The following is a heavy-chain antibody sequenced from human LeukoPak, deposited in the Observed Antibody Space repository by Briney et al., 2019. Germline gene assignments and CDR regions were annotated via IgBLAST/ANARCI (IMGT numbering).Heavy chain of an antibody. D-gene: IGHD6-13*01. V-gene: IGHV3-21*04. Sequence: GGSLRLSCAASGFTFSRYSMNWVRQAPGKGLEWVSSISISSNYIYYTDSVKGRCTISRDNGKNSLYLQMNSLRAEDTAVYYCAKTYSSSRAHYYYYYYMDVWGKGTTVTISS. CDR2: ISISSNYI. CDR1: GFTFSRYS. J-gene: IGHJ6*03. CDR3: AKTYSSSRAHYYYYYYMDV.